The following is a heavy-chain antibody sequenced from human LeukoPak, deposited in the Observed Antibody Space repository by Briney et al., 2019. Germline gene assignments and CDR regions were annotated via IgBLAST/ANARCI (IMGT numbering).Heavy chain of an antibody. CDR1: GYTFTSYG. V-gene: IGHV1-18*01. CDR3: AREGQSYYDSSGPQKGDAFDI. CDR2: ISAYNGNT. J-gene: IGHJ3*02. D-gene: IGHD3-22*01. Sequence: ASVKVSCKASGYTFTSYGISWVRQAPGQGLEWMGWISAYNGNTNYAQKLQGRVTMTRDMSTSTVYMELSSLRSEDTAVYYCAREGQSYYDSSGPQKGDAFDIWGQGTMVTVSS.